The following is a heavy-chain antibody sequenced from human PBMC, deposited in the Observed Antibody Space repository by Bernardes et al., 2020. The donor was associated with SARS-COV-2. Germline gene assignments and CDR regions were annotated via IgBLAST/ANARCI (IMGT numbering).Heavy chain of an antibody. CDR1: GFTFSSYA. Sequence: VGSLSLSCAASGFTFSSYAMSWVRQAPGKGLEWVSAISGSGGSTYYADSVKGRFTISRDNSKNTLYLQMNSLRAEDTAVYYCAKDVGSGIESAEYFQHWGQGTLVTVSS. J-gene: IGHJ1*01. D-gene: IGHD3-10*01. V-gene: IGHV3-23*01. CDR3: AKDVGSGIESAEYFQH. CDR2: ISGSGGST.